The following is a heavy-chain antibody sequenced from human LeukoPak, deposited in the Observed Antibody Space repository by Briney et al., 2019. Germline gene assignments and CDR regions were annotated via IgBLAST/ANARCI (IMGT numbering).Heavy chain of an antibody. Sequence: SETLSLTCAVYGGSFSGYYWSWIRQPPGKGLEWIGEINHSGSTNYNPSLKSRVTISVHTSKNQFSLKLSSVTAADTAVYYCARGFSAGYYFDYWGQGTLVTVSS. CDR3: ARGFSAGYYFDY. J-gene: IGHJ4*02. D-gene: IGHD3-10*01. CDR2: INHSGST. V-gene: IGHV4-34*01. CDR1: GGSFSGYY.